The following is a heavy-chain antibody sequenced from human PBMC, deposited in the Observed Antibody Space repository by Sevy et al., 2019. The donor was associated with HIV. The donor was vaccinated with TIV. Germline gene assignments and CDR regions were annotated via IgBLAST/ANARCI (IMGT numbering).Heavy chain of an antibody. CDR1: GFTFSNYW. CDR3: ARGPYYRDTNTYFFMHY. V-gene: IGHV3-74*01. CDR2: FNSDGSST. D-gene: IGHD3-22*01. Sequence: GGSLRLACAGSGFTFSNYWMHWVRQAPGKGLVWVSRFNSDGSSTSYADSVTGRFTISRDNAKNTLYLQMNSLRAEDTAVYYCARGPYYRDTNTYFFMHYWGQGTLVTVSS. J-gene: IGHJ4*02.